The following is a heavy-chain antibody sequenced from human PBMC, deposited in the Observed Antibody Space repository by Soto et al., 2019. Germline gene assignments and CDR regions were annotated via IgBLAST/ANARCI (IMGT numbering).Heavy chain of an antibody. Sequence: GGSLRLSCAASGFTFSSYAMSWVRQAPGKGLEWVSAISGSGGSTYYADSVKGRFTISRDNSKNTLYLQMNSLRAEDTAVYYCAVPNALATVQSGYDNFDYWGQGTLVTVSS. CDR1: GFTFSSYA. J-gene: IGHJ4*02. V-gene: IGHV3-23*01. D-gene: IGHD5-12*01. CDR2: ISGSGGST. CDR3: AVPNALATVQSGYDNFDY.